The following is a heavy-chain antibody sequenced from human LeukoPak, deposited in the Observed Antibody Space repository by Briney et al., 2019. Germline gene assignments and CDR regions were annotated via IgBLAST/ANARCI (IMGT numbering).Heavy chain of an antibody. V-gene: IGHV4-34*01. CDR1: GGSFSGYY. CDR3: ARPQRRDYGDYVGEVDY. Sequence: SETLSLTCAVYGGSFSGYYWSWIRQPPGKGLEWIGEINHSGSTNYNPSLKSRVTISVDTSKNQFSLKLSSVTAADTAVYYCARPQRRDYGDYVGEVDYWGQGTLVTVSS. CDR2: INHSGST. J-gene: IGHJ4*02. D-gene: IGHD4-17*01.